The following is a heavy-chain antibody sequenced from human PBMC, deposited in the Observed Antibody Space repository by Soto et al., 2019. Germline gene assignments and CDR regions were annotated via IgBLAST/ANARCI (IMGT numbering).Heavy chain of an antibody. V-gene: IGHV4-59*01. CDR2: IYYSGST. CDR1: LLSISSYC. CDR3: ARDSYNFDD. D-gene: IGHD5-18*01. J-gene: IGHJ4*02. Sequence: STTLSLTCPVSLLSISSYCWGWIRPPPGKGLEWIGYIYYSGSTDYNPSLKSRVTISVDTSKNQFSLKLRSVTAADTAVYYCARDSYNFDDWGQGILVNVSS.